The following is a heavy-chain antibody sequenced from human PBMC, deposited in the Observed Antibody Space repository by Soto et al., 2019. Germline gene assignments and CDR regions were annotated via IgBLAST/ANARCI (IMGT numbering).Heavy chain of an antibody. CDR2: IKSKTDGRTT. J-gene: IGHJ5*02. CDR1: GFTFSNAW. CDR3: PKCVVGATGSPSGWFDP. D-gene: IGHD1-26*01. Sequence: EVQLVESGGGLVKPGGSLRLSCAASGFTFSNAWMNWVRQAPGKGLEWVGRIKSKTDGRTTDYAAHVKDRLTISRDDSQNTLYRQLKSLKTEDTAVYYCPKCVVGATGSPSGWFDPGGQGTLVTVSS. V-gene: IGHV3-15*07.